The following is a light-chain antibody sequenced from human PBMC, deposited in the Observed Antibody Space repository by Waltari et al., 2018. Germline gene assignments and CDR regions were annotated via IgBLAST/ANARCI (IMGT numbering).Light chain of an antibody. V-gene: IGKV3-15*01. CDR1: QSVNSS. CDR3: QQYNNWPPA. Sequence: EIVMTHSPATLSVSPGERATLSCTASQSVNSSLAWYQQKPGQAPSLLIYGASTRATGIPARFSGSGSGTEFTLTISSLQSEDFAVYYCQQYNNWPPAFGQGTKVEIK. J-gene: IGKJ1*01. CDR2: GAS.